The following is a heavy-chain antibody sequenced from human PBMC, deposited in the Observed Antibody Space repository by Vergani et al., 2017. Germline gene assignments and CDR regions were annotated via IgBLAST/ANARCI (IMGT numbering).Heavy chain of an antibody. J-gene: IGHJ3*02. D-gene: IGHD3-3*01. CDR3: ARLRLLYMDAFDI. CDR2: IIPILGIA. CDR1: GGTFSSYA. V-gene: IGHV1-69*04. Sequence: QVQLVQSGAEVKKPGSSVKVSCKASGGTFSSYAISWVRQAPGQGLEWMGRIIPILGIANYAQKFQGRVTITADKSTSTAYMELSSLRSEDTAVYYCARLRLLYMDAFDIWVQGTMVTVSS.